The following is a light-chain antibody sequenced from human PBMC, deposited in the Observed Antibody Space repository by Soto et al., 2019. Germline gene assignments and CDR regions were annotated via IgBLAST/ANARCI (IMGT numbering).Light chain of an antibody. Sequence: QSVLTQPPSVSAAAGQKVTISCSGSYSNIGSNFVSWYQHFPGSAPRLLIYDNSQRPSGIPDRFSGSKSGSSATLGITGLQTGEEADYYCGTWDSSLSVVLFGGGTKLTVL. V-gene: IGLV1-51*01. CDR3: GTWDSSLSVVL. CDR1: YSNIGSNF. J-gene: IGLJ2*01. CDR2: DNS.